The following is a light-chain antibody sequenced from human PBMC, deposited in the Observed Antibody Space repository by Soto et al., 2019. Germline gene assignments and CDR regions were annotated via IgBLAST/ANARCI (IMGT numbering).Light chain of an antibody. CDR3: QQYNNWPPIT. CDR2: GAS. V-gene: IGKV3-15*01. CDR1: ESVSSN. Sequence: EIVMTQSPATLSVSPGERATLSCRASESVSSNLAWYQQKPGQAPRLLLYGASTSATGIPARFSGSGSGTEFTLTISSLQSEDFAVYYCQQYNNWPPITFGQGTQLEIK. J-gene: IGKJ5*01.